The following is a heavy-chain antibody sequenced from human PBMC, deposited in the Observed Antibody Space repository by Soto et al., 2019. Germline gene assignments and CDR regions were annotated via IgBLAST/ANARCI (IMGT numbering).Heavy chain of an antibody. CDR1: GGTFSSYA. Sequence: AASVKVSCKASGGTFSSYAISWVRQAPGQGLEWMGGIIPIFGTANYAQKFQGRVTITADKSTSTAYMELSSLRSEDTAVYYCAREPRGDFWSGYTYYYYYGMDVWGQGTTVTVSS. V-gene: IGHV1-69*06. J-gene: IGHJ6*02. CDR2: IIPIFGTA. CDR3: AREPRGDFWSGYTYYYYYGMDV. D-gene: IGHD3-3*01.